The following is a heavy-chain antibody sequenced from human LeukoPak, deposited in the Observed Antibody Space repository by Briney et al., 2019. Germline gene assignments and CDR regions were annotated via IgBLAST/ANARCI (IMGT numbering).Heavy chain of an antibody. Sequence: GGSLRLSCAASGFTFSSYVMHWVGQAPGKGLEGVAVISHDGNDKYYADSVKGRFTISRDNSKNTLYVQMNSLRAEDTAVYYCARGIPGTWLSDYWGQGTLVAVSS. D-gene: IGHD1-1*01. CDR1: GFTFSSYV. CDR2: ISHDGNDK. CDR3: ARGIPGTWLSDY. V-gene: IGHV3-30*03. J-gene: IGHJ4*02.